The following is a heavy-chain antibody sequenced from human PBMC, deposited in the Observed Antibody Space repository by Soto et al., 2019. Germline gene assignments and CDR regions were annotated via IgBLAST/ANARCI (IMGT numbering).Heavy chain of an antibody. CDR3: ARDVGPVTIFGEALSGYFDF. Sequence: GGSLRLSCAVSGFSFGTYWMSWVRQAPGKGLEWLASIKEDGSERYYLDSVKGRFTISRDNAKDSLSLQMNSLRGEDTAFYYCARDVGPVTIFGEALSGYFDFWGQGTLVTVSS. CDR1: GFSFGTYW. V-gene: IGHV3-7*03. J-gene: IGHJ4*02. CDR2: IKEDGSER. D-gene: IGHD3-3*01.